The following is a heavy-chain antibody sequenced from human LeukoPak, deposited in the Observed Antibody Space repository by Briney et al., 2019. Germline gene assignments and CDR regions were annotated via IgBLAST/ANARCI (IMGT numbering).Heavy chain of an antibody. D-gene: IGHD3-22*01. CDR3: AREVGDAMIP. V-gene: IGHV3-7*01. CDR2: IRQAGSEK. Sequence: GGSLRLSCAASGFTFSSYWMSWVRQAPGKGLEWVANIRQAGSEKNYVDSVKGRFTMSRDNAKNSLYLQMNSLRAEDTAVYYCAREVGDAMIPWGRGTLVTVSS. CDR1: GFTFSSYW. J-gene: IGHJ4*02.